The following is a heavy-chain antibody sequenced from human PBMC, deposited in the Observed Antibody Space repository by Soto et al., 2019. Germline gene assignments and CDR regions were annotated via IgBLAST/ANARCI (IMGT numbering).Heavy chain of an antibody. J-gene: IGHJ4*02. V-gene: IGHV1-46*01. D-gene: IGHD5-12*01. CDR2: IHPSGGST. CDR1: GYTFTSYY. CDR3: ARVFEDGYDTVDY. Sequence: QVQLVQSGAEVKKPGASVKVSCKASGYTFTSYYMHWVRQAPGQGLEWMGIIHPSGGSTSYAQKFQGRVTMTRDTYTSTVYMELSSLRSEDTAVHYCARVFEDGYDTVDYWGQGTLVTVSS.